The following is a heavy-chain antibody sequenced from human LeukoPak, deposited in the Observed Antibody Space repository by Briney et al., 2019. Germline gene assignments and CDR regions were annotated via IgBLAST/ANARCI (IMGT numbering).Heavy chain of an antibody. CDR2: IIPIFGTP. J-gene: IGHJ4*02. CDR1: GGTFSSYA. CDR3: ARGWLAETTVVTPYNY. D-gene: IGHD4-23*01. Sequence: SVKVSCKASGGTFSSYAISWVRQAPGQGLEWMGGIIPIFGTPNYAQKFQGRVTITADESTSTAYMELSSLRSEDTAVYYCARGWLAETTVVTPYNYWGQGTLVTVSP. V-gene: IGHV1-69*13.